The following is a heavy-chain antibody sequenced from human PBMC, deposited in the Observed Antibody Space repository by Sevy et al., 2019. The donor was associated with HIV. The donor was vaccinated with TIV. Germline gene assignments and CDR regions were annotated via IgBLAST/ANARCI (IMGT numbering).Heavy chain of an antibody. CDR3: TTVPMNRYYYYGMDV. V-gene: IGHV3-15*01. CDR1: GFTFSNAW. Sequence: GGSLRLSCAASGFTFSNAWMSWVRQAPGKGLEWVGRIKSKTDGGTTDYAAPVKGRFTISRDDSKNTLYLQMNSLKTEDTAVYYRTTVPMNRYYYYGMDVWGQGTTVTVSS. CDR2: IKSKTDGGTT. J-gene: IGHJ6*02.